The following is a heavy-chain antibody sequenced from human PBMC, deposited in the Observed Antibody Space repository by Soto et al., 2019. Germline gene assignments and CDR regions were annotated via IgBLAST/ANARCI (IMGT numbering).Heavy chain of an antibody. Sequence: VLVSVSSTGAGYAFTRYYMHLVRQTPGQGLEWMGIINPSGGSTSYAQKFQGRVTMTRDTSTSTVYMELSSLRSEDTAVYSCASSGVATIRYSGQGTLVSVS. CDR1: GYAFTRYY. V-gene: IGHV1-46*01. CDR2: INPSGGST. CDR3: ASSGVATIRY. J-gene: IGHJ4*02. D-gene: IGHD5-12*01.